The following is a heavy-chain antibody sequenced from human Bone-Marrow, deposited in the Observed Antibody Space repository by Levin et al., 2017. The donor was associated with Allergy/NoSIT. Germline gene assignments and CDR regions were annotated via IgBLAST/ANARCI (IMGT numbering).Heavy chain of an antibody. J-gene: IGHJ6*02. CDR2: IYPNDSDR. V-gene: IGHV5-51*01. Sequence: GESLKISCKASGYSFSTYWIAWVRQMPGKGLEWMGIIYPNDSDRRYSPSFQGHVTISADTSMNTAYLQWSSLKASDNAIYYCARSAPGDSSFVYHYYGMDVWGQGTTVTVSS. D-gene: IGHD6-6*01. CDR3: ARSAPGDSSFVYHYYGMDV. CDR1: GYSFSTYW.